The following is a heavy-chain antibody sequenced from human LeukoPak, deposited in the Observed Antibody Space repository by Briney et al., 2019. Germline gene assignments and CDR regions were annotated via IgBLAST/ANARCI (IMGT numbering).Heavy chain of an antibody. CDR3: ARGGSVSRVAFDI. Sequence: ASVKVSCKASGGTFSSYAISWVRQAPGQGLEWMGWINPNSGGTNYAQKFQGRVTMTRDTSISTAYMELSRLRSGDTAVYYCARGGSVSRVAFDIWGQGTMVTVSS. CDR1: GGTFSSYA. V-gene: IGHV1-2*02. CDR2: INPNSGGT. J-gene: IGHJ3*02. D-gene: IGHD3-10*01.